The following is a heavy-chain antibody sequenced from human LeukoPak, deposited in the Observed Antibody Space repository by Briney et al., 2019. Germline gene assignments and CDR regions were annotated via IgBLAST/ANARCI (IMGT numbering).Heavy chain of an antibody. V-gene: IGHV3-48*03. CDR1: GFTFSSYE. D-gene: IGHD6-6*01. CDR2: ISSSGSTI. J-gene: IGHJ3*02. Sequence: GGSLRLSCAASGFTFSSYEMNWVRQAPGKGLEWVSYISSSGSTIYYADSVKGRFTISRDNAKNSLYLQMNSLRAEDMAVYYCARDKWGSSTDAFDIWGQGTMVTVSS. CDR3: ARDKWGSSTDAFDI.